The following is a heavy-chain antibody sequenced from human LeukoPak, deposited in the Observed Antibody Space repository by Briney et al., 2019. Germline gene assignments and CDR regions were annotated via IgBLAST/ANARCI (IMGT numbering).Heavy chain of an antibody. CDR2: IYSGGST. V-gene: IGHV3-66*02. CDR3: AREYYDFWSGRR. CDR1: GFTVSSNY. J-gene: IGHJ4*02. D-gene: IGHD3-3*01. Sequence: GGSLRLSCAASGFTVSSNYMSWVRQAPGKGLEWVSVIYSGGSTYYADSVKGRFTISRDNSKNTLYLQMNSLRAEDTAVYYCAREYYDFWSGRRWGQGTLVTVSS.